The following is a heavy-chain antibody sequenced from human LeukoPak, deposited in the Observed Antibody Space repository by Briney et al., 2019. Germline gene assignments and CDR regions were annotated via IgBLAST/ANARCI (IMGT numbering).Heavy chain of an antibody. Sequence: GGSLRLSCTVSGFPFGSEAMSWVRQSPVRGLEWVSSISPAGGTTYYADSVKGRFTISRDNSKNTLYLQMNSLRAEDTAVYYCARDVHGGAFDYWGQGTLVTVSS. J-gene: IGHJ4*02. CDR1: GFPFGSEA. D-gene: IGHD4-23*01. CDR2: ISPAGGTT. V-gene: IGHV3-23*01. CDR3: ARDVHGGAFDY.